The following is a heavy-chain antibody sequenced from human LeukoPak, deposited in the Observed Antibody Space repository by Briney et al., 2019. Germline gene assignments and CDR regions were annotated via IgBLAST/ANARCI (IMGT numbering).Heavy chain of an antibody. CDR2: IYYSGST. CDR3: ARVQKVLQEGYYYYMDV. CDR1: GGSISSYY. Sequence: SETLSLTCTVSGGSISSYYWGWIRQPPGKGLEWIGYIYYSGSTNYNPSLKSRVTISVDTSKNQFSLKLSSVTAADTAVYYCARVQKVLQEGYYYYMDVWGKGTTVTVSS. D-gene: IGHD3-10*01. V-gene: IGHV4-59*01. J-gene: IGHJ6*03.